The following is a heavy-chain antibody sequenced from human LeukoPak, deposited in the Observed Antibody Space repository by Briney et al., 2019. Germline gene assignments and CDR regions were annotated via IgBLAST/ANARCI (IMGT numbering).Heavy chain of an antibody. D-gene: IGHD6-13*01. CDR1: GGSISSYY. V-gene: IGHV4-4*07. CDR3: ARDLSSSWYYFDY. J-gene: IGHJ4*02. CDR2: IYTSGST. Sequence: PSDTLSLTCTVSGGSISSYYWSWTRQPAGKGLEWIGRIYTSGSTNYNPSLKSRVTMSVDTSKNQFSLKLSSVTAADTAVYYCARDLSSSWYYFDYWGQGTLVTVSS.